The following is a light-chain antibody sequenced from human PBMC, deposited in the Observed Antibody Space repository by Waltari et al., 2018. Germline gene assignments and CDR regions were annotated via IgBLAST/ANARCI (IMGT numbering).Light chain of an antibody. CDR2: GAS. Sequence: EIVMTQSPATLSVSPGERATLSCRASQSISSNLAWYQQKPGQPPRLLIYGASTRATGSPARSSGSGAGTEFTLTISSLQSEDFAVYYCQQYNNWPLFFGPGTKVDIK. J-gene: IGKJ3*01. CDR3: QQYNNWPLF. CDR1: QSISSN. V-gene: IGKV3-15*01.